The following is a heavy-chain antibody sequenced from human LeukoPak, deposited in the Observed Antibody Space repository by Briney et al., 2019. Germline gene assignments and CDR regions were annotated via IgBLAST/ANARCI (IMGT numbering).Heavy chain of an antibody. D-gene: IGHD6-19*01. Sequence: SQTLSLTCTVSGDSISSGSYYWSWIRQPAGKGLEWIGRIYTSGSTNYNPSFKSRVTISVDTSKNQFSLKLSSVTAADTAVYYCARVGAVAGPWGQGTLVTVSS. CDR3: ARVGAVAGP. J-gene: IGHJ5*02. CDR1: GDSISSGSYY. V-gene: IGHV4-61*02. CDR2: IYTSGST.